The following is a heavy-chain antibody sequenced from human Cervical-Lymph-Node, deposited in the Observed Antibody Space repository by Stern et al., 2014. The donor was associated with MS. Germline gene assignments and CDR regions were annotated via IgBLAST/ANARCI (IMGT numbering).Heavy chain of an antibody. CDR2: IIPVITKP. D-gene: IGHD5-24*01. CDR3: AREGRDVYNFDY. V-gene: IGHV1-69*12. CDR1: GDTFSSHG. Sequence: QDQLVQSGAEVKNPGSSVKVSCKVSGDTFSSHGIRWVRQAPGQGLAWMGGIIPVITKPKYAQKFEGIVTIIADEFTSTVYRELSSLRSDDTAVYFCAREGRDVYNFDYWGQGTLVSVSP. J-gene: IGHJ4*02.